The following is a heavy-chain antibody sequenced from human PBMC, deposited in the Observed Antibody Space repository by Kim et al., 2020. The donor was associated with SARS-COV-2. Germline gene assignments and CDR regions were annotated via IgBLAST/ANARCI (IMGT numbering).Heavy chain of an antibody. V-gene: IGHV4-4*07. Sequence: SETLSLTCTVSGGSISSYYWSWIRQPPGKGLEWIGRIFHSGSTNYNPSLKSRVTISVDTSKNHFSLKLSSVTAADTAVYYCARGVVVGFLECLSFDSWG. J-gene: IGHJ5*01. CDR3: ARGVVVGFLECLSFDS. CDR2: IFHSGST. CDR1: GGSISSYY. D-gene: IGHD3-3*01.